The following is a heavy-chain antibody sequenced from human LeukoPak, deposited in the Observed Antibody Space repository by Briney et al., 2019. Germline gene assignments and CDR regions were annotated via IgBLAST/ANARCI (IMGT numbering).Heavy chain of an antibody. D-gene: IGHD3-16*02. CDR2: ISSSGGST. CDR1: GFTFSSHA. CDR3: AKGEGGSIMIAFGGVIASEY. V-gene: IGHV3-23*01. J-gene: IGHJ4*02. Sequence: GGSLRLSCAASGFTFSSHAMSWVRQAPGKGLEWVSSISSSGGSTKYADSVKGRFTISRDNSKNTLYLRMNSLRADDTAVYYCAKGEGGSIMIAFGGVIASEYWGQGTLVTVSS.